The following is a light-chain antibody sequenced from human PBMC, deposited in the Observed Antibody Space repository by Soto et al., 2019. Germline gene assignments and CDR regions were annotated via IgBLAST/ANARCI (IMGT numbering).Light chain of an antibody. V-gene: IGKV3-20*01. Sequence: EIVLTQSPGTLSLSPWERATLSCRASQSVSYYLAWYQQKPGQAPRLLIYDASSRATGVPDRFSGSGSGTDFTLTISSLQPEDFATYYCQQYDKFPLTIGHGTRLEIK. CDR3: QQYDKFPLT. CDR1: QSVSYY. J-gene: IGKJ5*01. CDR2: DAS.